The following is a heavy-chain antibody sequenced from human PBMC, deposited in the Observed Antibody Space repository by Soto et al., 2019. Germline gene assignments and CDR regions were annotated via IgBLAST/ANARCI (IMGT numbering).Heavy chain of an antibody. V-gene: IGHV4-59*01. Sequence: SETLSLTCTVSGGSISSYYWSWVRQPPGKGLEWIGYIYYSGSTNYNPSLKSRVTISVDTSKNQFSLKLSSVTAADTAVYYCARANAVAAPQFDYWGQGTLVTVSS. J-gene: IGHJ4*02. CDR1: GGSISSYY. CDR3: ARANAVAAPQFDY. CDR2: IYYSGST. D-gene: IGHD6-19*01.